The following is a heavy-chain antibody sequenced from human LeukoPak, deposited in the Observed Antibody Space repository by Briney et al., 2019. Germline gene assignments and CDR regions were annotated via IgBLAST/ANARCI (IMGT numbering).Heavy chain of an antibody. V-gene: IGHV5-10-1*01. CDR1: GYSFTSYW. CDR3: ARGQYYFGSGSS. Sequence: GESLKISCKGSGYSFTSYWISWVRQVPGKGLEWMGRIDPSDSYTNYSPSFQGRVSISADKSIRTAYLQWSSLQASDTAMYYCARGQYYFGSGSSWGQGTLVTVSS. D-gene: IGHD3-10*01. CDR2: IDPSDSYT. J-gene: IGHJ5*02.